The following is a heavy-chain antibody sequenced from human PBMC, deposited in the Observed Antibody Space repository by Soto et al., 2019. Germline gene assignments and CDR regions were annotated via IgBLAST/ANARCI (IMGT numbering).Heavy chain of an antibody. CDR1: GFSFSTST. J-gene: IGHJ6*02. Sequence: PGGSLRLSCAASGFSFSTSTMNWVRHAPGKGLEWVSYISSGSTTIYYADSVKGRFTISRDNGKNSLYLQMNSLRDEDTAVYYCARVRRNDASDYYGMDVWGQGTTVTVSS. CDR3: ARVRRNDASDYYGMDV. D-gene: IGHD1-1*01. V-gene: IGHV3-48*02. CDR2: ISSGSTTI.